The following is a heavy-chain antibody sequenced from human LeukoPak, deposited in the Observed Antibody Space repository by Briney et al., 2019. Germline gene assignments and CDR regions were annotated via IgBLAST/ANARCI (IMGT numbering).Heavy chain of an antibody. CDR3: GRPTKYWLVRGDGVDV. CDR1: GFTFSSYA. CDR2: IDAGGGDT. D-gene: IGHD6-19*01. J-gene: IGHJ6*02. Sequence: GGSLRLSCAASGFTFSSYAMTWVRQAPGKGLEGVASIDAGGGDTYHSDSVKGRFAISRDNSMNTLYLQMNSLRADDTAVYYCGRPTKYWLVRGDGVDVWGQGTTVTVSS. V-gene: IGHV3-23*01.